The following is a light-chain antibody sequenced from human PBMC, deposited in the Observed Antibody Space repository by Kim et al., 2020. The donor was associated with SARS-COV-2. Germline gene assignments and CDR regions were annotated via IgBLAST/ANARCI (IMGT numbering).Light chain of an antibody. CDR1: QSVSSY. J-gene: IGKJ4*01. Sequence: EIVLTQSPATLSLSPGERATLSCRASQSVSSYLAWYQQKPGQAPRLLIYDASNRATGIPARFSGSGSGTDFTLTISSLEPEDFAVYYCQQRSNWPPLTFVGGTKLEI. CDR2: DAS. CDR3: QQRSNWPPLT. V-gene: IGKV3-11*01.